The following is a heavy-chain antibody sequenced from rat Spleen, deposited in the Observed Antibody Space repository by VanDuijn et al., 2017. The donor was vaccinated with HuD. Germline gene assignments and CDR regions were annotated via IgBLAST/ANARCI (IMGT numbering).Heavy chain of an antibody. J-gene: IGHJ3*01. CDR1: RFTFSNYD. CDR3: ARRSALYNWFAY. CDR2: ISTSGGST. D-gene: IGHD3-1*01. V-gene: IGHV5-25*01. Sequence: EVQLVESGGGLVQPGRSMKLSCAALRFTFSNYDMAWVRQAPTKGLEWVASISTSGGSTYYRGSVKGRFTVSRDNAKSTLYLQMDSLRSEDTATYYCARRSALYNWFAYWGQGTLVTVSS.